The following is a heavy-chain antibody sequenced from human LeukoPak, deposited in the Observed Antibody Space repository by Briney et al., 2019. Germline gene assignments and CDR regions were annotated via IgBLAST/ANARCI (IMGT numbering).Heavy chain of an antibody. Sequence: GGSLRLSCAASGFTFSSYAMSWVRATPGKGLEWVSAISGSGGSTYYADSVKGRFTISRDNSKNTLYLQMNSLRAEDTAVYYCAKGIVGGTGDYWGQGTLVTVSS. CDR2: ISGSGGST. CDR3: AKGIVGGTGDY. J-gene: IGHJ4*02. D-gene: IGHD1-26*01. V-gene: IGHV3-23*01. CDR1: GFTFSSYA.